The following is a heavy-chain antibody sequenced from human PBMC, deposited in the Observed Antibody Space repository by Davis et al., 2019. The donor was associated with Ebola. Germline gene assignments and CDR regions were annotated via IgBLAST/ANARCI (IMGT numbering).Heavy chain of an antibody. J-gene: IGHJ5*02. CDR2: MNNDGSTI. CDR1: GFTFSSYW. CDR3: ARDHGYNRFDP. V-gene: IGHV3-74*01. Sequence: GESLKISCVASGFTFSSYWMHWVRQVPGKGLLWVSRMNNDGSTIDYADSVKGRFTISRDNAKNSLYLQMNSLRTEDTAVYYCARDHGYNRFDPWGQGTQVTVSS.